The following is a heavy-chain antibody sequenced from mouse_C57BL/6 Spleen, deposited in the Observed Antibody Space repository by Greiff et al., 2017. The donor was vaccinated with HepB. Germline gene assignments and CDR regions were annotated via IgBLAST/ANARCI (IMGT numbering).Heavy chain of an antibody. D-gene: IGHD1-1*01. V-gene: IGHV1-82*01. CDR2: IYPGDGDT. Sequence: QVQLQQSGPELVKPGASVKISCKASGYAFSSSWMNWVKQRPGKGLEWIGRIYPGDGDTNYNEKFKGKATLTADKSSSTAYMQLSSLTSEDSAVYFCARGGITTGAMDYWGQGTSVTVSS. CDR3: ARGGITTGAMDY. CDR1: GYAFSSSW. J-gene: IGHJ4*01.